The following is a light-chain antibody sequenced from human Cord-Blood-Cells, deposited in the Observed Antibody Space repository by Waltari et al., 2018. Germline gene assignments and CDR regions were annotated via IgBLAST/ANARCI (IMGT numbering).Light chain of an antibody. CDR3: SSYTSSSTSLYV. CDR2: DVS. Sequence: QSALTQPASVSGSPGQSITISCTGTSSDVGGYNYVSWYQQHPGKALKLMIYDVSNRPSGVSNRFSGSKSGNTASLTISGLQAEDEADYYCSSYTSSSTSLYVFGTGTKVIVL. V-gene: IGLV2-14*01. CDR1: SSDVGGYNY. J-gene: IGLJ1*01.